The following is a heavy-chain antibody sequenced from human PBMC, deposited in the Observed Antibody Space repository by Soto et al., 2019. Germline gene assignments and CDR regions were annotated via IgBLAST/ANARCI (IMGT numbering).Heavy chain of an antibody. CDR1: GFTFSTCA. CDR2: ISGSGGSA. D-gene: IGHD2-21*01. CDR3: PKGWVSLDY. J-gene: IGHJ4*02. Sequence: EVQLLESGGGLVQPGGSLRLSCAASGFTFSTCAMSWVRQAPGKGLEWVSAISGSGGSAYYADSVKGRFIISRDNSKNTLYLQMNSLRAEDTAVYYCPKGWVSLDYWGQGILVTVSS. V-gene: IGHV3-23*01.